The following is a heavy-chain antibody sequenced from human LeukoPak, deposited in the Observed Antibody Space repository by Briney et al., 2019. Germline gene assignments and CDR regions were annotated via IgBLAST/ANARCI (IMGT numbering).Heavy chain of an antibody. J-gene: IGHJ4*02. CDR3: ARGLASGYPPIPFDY. V-gene: IGHV4-39*07. D-gene: IGHD3-3*01. CDR2: ITYDGST. CDR1: GGSISNSHYY. Sequence: PSETLSLTCTVSGGSISNSHYYWSWIRQPPGKGLEWIGEITYDGSTNYNPSLKSRVTISVDTSKIQFSLNLSSVTAADTAIYYCARGLASGYPPIPFDYWGQGTQVTVSS.